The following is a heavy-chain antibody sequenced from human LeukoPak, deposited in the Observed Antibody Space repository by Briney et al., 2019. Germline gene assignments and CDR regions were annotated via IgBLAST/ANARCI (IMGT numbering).Heavy chain of an antibody. V-gene: IGHV3-30-3*01. J-gene: IGHJ4*02. D-gene: IGHD3-9*01. CDR1: GFTFSSYA. Sequence: GGSLRLSCAASGFTFSSYAMHWVRQAPGKGLEWVAVISYDGSNKYYADSVKGRFTISRDNSKNTLYLQMNSLRAEDTAVYYCARGYFDWLLSYFDYWGQGTLVTVSS. CDR3: ARGYFDWLLSYFDY. CDR2: ISYDGSNK.